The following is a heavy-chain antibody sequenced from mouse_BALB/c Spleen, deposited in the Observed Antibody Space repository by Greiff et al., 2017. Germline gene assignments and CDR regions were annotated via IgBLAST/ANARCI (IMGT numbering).Heavy chain of an antibody. Sequence: VQLQQSGAELVKPGASVKLSCTASGFNIKDTYMHWVKQRPEQGLEWIGRIDPANGNTKYDPKFQGKATITAATSSNTAYLQLSSLTSEDTAVYYCARRSPYWYFDVWGAGTTVTVSS. V-gene: IGHV14-3*02. CDR2: IDPANGNT. J-gene: IGHJ1*01. CDR3: ARRSPYWYFDV. CDR1: GFNIKDTY.